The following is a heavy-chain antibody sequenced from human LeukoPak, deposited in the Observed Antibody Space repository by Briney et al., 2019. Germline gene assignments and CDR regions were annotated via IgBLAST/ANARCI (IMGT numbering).Heavy chain of an antibody. CDR1: GGTFSSYA. Sequence: SVKVSCKASGGTFSSYAISWVRQAPGQGLEWMGRIIPILGIANYAEKFHGRVTITADKSTSTAYMELSSLRSEDTAVYYCASVLLWFGEPGGAFDIWGQGTMVTVSS. D-gene: IGHD3-10*01. V-gene: IGHV1-69*04. J-gene: IGHJ3*02. CDR2: IIPILGIA. CDR3: ASVLLWFGEPGGAFDI.